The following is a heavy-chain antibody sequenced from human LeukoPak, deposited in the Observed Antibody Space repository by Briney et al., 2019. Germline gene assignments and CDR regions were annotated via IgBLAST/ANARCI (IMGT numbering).Heavy chain of an antibody. D-gene: IGHD6-6*01. CDR2: ISWDGGST. J-gene: IGHJ4*02. V-gene: IGHV3-43D*03. CDR3: AKSRSSSSSRIDY. CDR1: GFTFDDYA. Sequence: GGSLRLSCAASGFTFDDYAMHWVRQAPRKGLEWVSLISWDGGSTYYADSVKGRFTISRDNSKNSLYLQMNSLRAEDTALYYCAKSRSSSSSRIDYWGQGTLVTVSS.